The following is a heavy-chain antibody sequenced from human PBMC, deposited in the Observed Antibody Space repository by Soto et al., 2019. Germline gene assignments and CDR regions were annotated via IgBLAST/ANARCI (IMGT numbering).Heavy chain of an antibody. CDR2: ISSSSSTI. Sequence: GSLRLSCAASGFTFSSYSMNWVRQAPGKGLEWVSYISSSSSTIYYADSVKGRFTISRDNAKNSLYLQMNSLRDEDTAVYYCARDPSPYYYDSSGYPNWFDPWGQGTLVTVSS. J-gene: IGHJ5*02. D-gene: IGHD3-22*01. CDR3: ARDPSPYYYDSSGYPNWFDP. CDR1: GFTFSSYS. V-gene: IGHV3-48*02.